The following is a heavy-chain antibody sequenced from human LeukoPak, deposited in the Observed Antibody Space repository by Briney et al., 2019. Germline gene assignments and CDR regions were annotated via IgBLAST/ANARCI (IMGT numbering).Heavy chain of an antibody. D-gene: IGHD6-19*01. J-gene: IGHJ4*02. CDR3: ARSRGRGIAVAGTIDY. CDR1: GGSISSSSYY. V-gene: IGHV4-39*01. CDR2: IYYSGST. Sequence: SETLSLTCTVSGGSISSSSYYWGWIRQPPGKGLEWIGSIYYSGSTYYNPSLKSRVTISVDTSKNQFSLKLSSVTAADTAVYYCARSRGRGIAVAGTIDYRGQGTLVTVSS.